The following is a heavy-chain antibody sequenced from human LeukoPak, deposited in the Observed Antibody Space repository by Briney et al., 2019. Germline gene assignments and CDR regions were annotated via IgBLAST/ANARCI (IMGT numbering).Heavy chain of an antibody. D-gene: IGHD3-22*01. J-gene: IGHJ4*02. CDR3: AKAPYDSSLGEFDY. V-gene: IGHV3-23*01. CDR2: ISGSGGST. Sequence: GGSLRLSCAASGLTFSSYAMSWVRQAPGKGLEWVSAISGSGGSTYYADSVKGRFTISRDNSKNTLYLQMNSLRAEDTAVYYCAKAPYDSSLGEFDYWGQGTLVTVSS. CDR1: GLTFSSYA.